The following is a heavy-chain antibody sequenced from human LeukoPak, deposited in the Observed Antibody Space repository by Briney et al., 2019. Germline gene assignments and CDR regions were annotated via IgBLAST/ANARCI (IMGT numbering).Heavy chain of an antibody. CDR2: IIPIFGTA. CDR1: GGTFSSYA. D-gene: IGHD3-22*01. CDR3: CGRTYYYDSSGYYRDY. J-gene: IGHJ4*02. Sequence: GASVTVSCKASGGTFSSYAISWVRQAPGQGLEWMGGIIPIFGTANYAQKFQGRVTITADESTSTAYMELSSLRSEDTAVYYCCGRTYYYDSSGYYRDYWGQGTLVTVSS. V-gene: IGHV1-69*13.